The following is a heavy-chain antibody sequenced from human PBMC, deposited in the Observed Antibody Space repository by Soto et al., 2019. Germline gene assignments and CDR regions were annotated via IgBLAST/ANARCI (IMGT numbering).Heavy chain of an antibody. J-gene: IGHJ4*02. V-gene: IGHV2-5*02. CDR3: AHRVLRTVFGLVTTTAIYFDF. CDR2: IYWDHDK. CDR1: GFSLTTSGVG. D-gene: IGHD3-3*01. Sequence: QITLNESGPTQVKPRQTLTLTCTFSGFSLTTSGVGVGWIRQSPGKAPEWLALIYWDHDKRYSPSLKSRLTITKDTSKNQVVLTMADLDPADTATYYCAHRVLRTVFGLVTTTAIYFDFWGQGTPVAVSS.